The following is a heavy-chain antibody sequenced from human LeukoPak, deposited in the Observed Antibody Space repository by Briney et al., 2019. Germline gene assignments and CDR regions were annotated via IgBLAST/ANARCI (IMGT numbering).Heavy chain of an antibody. D-gene: IGHD3-10*01. CDR3: ARQASGSYYFDY. V-gene: IGHV5-10-1*04. CDR2: IDPSDSYT. J-gene: IGHJ4*02. CDR1: GYSFTSYW. Sequence: GESLKISCKGSGYSFTSYWIYWVRQMPGKGLEWMGRIDPSDSYTNYSPSFQGQVTISAGKSFSTAYLQWSSLKASDTAIYYCARQASGSYYFDYWGQGTLVTVSS.